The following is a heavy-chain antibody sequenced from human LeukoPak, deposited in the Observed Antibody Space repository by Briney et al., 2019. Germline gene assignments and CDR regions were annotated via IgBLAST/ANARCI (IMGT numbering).Heavy chain of an antibody. CDR2: IWYDGSNQ. J-gene: IGHJ3*01. V-gene: IGHV3-33*01. CDR3: ARDLSSSWSPGV. D-gene: IGHD6-13*01. CDR1: GFTFSNYG. Sequence: PGGSLRLSCITSGFTFSNYGFHWVRQAPGKGLEWTAAIWYDGSNQYYPDSVKGRFTISRDNSKNTIYLQMNSLRIEDTAMYHCARDLSSSWSPGVWGQGTMVSVSS.